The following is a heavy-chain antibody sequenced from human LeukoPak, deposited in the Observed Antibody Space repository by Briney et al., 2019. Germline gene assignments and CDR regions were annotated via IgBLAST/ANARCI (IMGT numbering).Heavy chain of an antibody. Sequence: GASVKVSCKASGGTFSSYAISWVRQAPGQGLEWMGWISAYNGNTNYAQKFQGRVTMTTDTSTNTAYMELRSLRSDDTAVYYCARGSTARYYYDSSGYYRGAVDYWGQRTLVTISS. V-gene: IGHV1-18*01. CDR1: GGTFSSYA. CDR2: ISAYNGNT. CDR3: ARGSTARYYYDSSGYYRGAVDY. D-gene: IGHD3-22*01. J-gene: IGHJ4*02.